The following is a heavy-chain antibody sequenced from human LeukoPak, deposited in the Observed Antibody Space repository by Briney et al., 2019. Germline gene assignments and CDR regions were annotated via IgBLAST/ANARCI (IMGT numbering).Heavy chain of an antibody. CDR2: ISGSGDGT. D-gene: IGHD1-7*01. J-gene: IGHJ4*02. CDR1: GFTFSSYP. V-gene: IGHV3-23*01. Sequence: LPGGSLRLSCAASGFTFSSYPLTWVRQAPGKGLEWVSTISGSGDGTFYADSVRGRFTISRDNSKNTLYLQMNSLRAEDTALYYCAIRGRNYYDYWGQGTLVIVSS. CDR3: AIRGRNYYDY.